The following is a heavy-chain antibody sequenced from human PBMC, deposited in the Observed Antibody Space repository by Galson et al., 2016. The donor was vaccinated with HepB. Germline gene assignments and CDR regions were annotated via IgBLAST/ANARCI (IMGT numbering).Heavy chain of an antibody. V-gene: IGHV4-4*02. CDR1: GDSISSDRW. D-gene: IGHD4-17*01. CDR3: ARGGPLPSYGDYPPPGLDY. Sequence: SETLSLTCVVSGDSISSDRWWNWVRQPPGKGLEWIAEIYHSGTTNYNPSLKSRVTISVYKSKNPFTLRLSSLTPADTAVYYCARGGPLPSYGDYPPPGLDYWGQGTRVTVSS. CDR2: IYHSGTT. J-gene: IGHJ4*02.